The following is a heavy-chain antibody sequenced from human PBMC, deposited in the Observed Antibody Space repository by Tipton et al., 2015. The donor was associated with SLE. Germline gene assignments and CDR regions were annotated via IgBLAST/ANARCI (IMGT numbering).Heavy chain of an antibody. J-gene: IGHJ6*02. CDR2: IYYSGST. D-gene: IGHD3-10*01. Sequence: GLVKPSETLSLTCTVSGGSISSYYWGWIRQPPGKGLEWIGSIYYSGSTYYNPSLKSRVTISVDTSKNQFSLKLSSVTAADTAVYYCARRAMVQGVGDNGMDVWGQGTTVTVSS. CDR1: GGSISSYY. CDR3: ARRAMVQGVGDNGMDV. V-gene: IGHV4-39*07.